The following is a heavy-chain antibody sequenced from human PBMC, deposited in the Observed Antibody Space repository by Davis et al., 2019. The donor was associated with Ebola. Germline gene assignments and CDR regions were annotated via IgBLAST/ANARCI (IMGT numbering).Heavy chain of an antibody. V-gene: IGHV3-30*04. CDR3: AKGTNRIAVAGMGQNN. CDR2: ISYDGSDK. J-gene: IGHJ4*02. Sequence: GGSLRLSCAASGFTFSSYAMHWVRQAPGKGLEWVSVISYDGSDKYYADSVKGRFTISRDDSKNTVFLQMNSLRVEDTAVYHCAKGTNRIAVAGMGQNNWGPGTLVTVSS. D-gene: IGHD6-19*01. CDR1: GFTFSSYA.